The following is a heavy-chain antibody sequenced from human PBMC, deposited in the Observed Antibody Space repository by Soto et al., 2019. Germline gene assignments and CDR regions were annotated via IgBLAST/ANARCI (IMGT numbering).Heavy chain of an antibody. J-gene: IGHJ6*02. V-gene: IGHV4-31*03. CDR1: GGSISSGGYY. Sequence: SETLSLTCTVSGGSISSGGYYWSWIRQHPGKGLEWIGYIYYSGSTYYNPSLKSRVTISVDTSKNQFSLKLSSVTAADTAVYYCARDLPDTAMPDYYYYGMNVWGQGTTVTVSS. CDR3: ARDLPDTAMPDYYYYGMNV. D-gene: IGHD5-18*01. CDR2: IYYSGST.